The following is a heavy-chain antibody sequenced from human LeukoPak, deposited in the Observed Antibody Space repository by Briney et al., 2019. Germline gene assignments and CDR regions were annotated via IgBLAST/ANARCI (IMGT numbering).Heavy chain of an antibody. Sequence: SETLSLTCTVSGGSISSYYWSWIRQPAGKGLEWIGYIYYSGSTYYNPSLKSRVTISVDTSKNQFSLKLSSVTAADTAVYYCARDHRGYYGSGSYPDYWGQGTLVTVSS. V-gene: IGHV4-59*06. D-gene: IGHD3-10*01. CDR2: IYYSGST. J-gene: IGHJ4*02. CDR1: GGSISSYY. CDR3: ARDHRGYYGSGSYPDY.